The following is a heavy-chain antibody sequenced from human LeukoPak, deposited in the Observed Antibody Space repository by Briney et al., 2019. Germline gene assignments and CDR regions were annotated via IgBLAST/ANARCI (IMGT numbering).Heavy chain of an antibody. J-gene: IGHJ3*02. CDR3: ARDRGYAFDI. Sequence: GGSLRLFCAASGFTFSTYWMHWVRQAPGKGLVWVSRINSDGSSTSYADSVKGRFTISRDNAKNTLYLQMNNLRAEDTAAYYCARDRGYAFDIWGQGTMVTVSS. CDR1: GFTFSTYW. D-gene: IGHD5-12*01. V-gene: IGHV3-74*01. CDR2: INSDGSST.